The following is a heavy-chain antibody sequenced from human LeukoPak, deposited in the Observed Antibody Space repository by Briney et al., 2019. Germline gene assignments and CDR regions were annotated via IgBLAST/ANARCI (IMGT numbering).Heavy chain of an antibody. CDR1: GGTFSSYA. Sequence: ASVKVSCKASGGTFSSYAISRVRQAPGQGLEWMGGIIPIFGTANYAQKFQGRVTITADKSTSTAYMELSSLRSEDTAVYYCARAAKGRYYGSGSPNQPYYYYGMDVWGKGTTVTVSS. D-gene: IGHD3-10*01. V-gene: IGHV1-69*06. CDR3: ARAAKGRYYGSGSPNQPYYYYGMDV. J-gene: IGHJ6*04. CDR2: IIPIFGTA.